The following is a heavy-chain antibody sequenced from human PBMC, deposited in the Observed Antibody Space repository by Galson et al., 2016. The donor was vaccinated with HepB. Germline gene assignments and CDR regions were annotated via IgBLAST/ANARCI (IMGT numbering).Heavy chain of an antibody. CDR3: ARPINRVGAGY. D-gene: IGHD4/OR15-4a*01. CDR1: GYIFTNYY. J-gene: IGHJ4*02. V-gene: IGHV1-2*02. CDR2: IDPNGGGT. Sequence: SVKVSCKASGYIFTNYYIHWVRQAPGQGLEWMGWIDPNGGGTIYAQKFLGRVTMTRDTSTSTAYMELSGLTSDDTAVYYCARPINRVGAGYWGQGTLVTVSS.